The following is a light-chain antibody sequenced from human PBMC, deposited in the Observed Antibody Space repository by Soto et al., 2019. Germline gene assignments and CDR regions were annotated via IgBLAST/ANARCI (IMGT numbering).Light chain of an antibody. V-gene: IGLV1-40*01. CDR3: QSYDISLHNYV. Sequence: QSVLTRPPSVSWAPGQRVSVSCTGSTSNSGAPYDVHWYQHLPGAAPKLLIYGDNNRPSGVPDRFSGSKSGTSASLAITSLQAEDEADYYCQSYDISLHNYVFGTGTKVTVL. CDR1: TSNSGAPYD. CDR2: GDN. J-gene: IGLJ1*01.